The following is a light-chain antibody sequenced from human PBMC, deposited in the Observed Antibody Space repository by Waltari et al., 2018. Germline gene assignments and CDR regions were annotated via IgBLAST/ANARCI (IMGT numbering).Light chain of an antibody. CDR2: AAS. CDR1: QSISNW. CDR3: QQANRFPLT. J-gene: IGKJ5*01. V-gene: IGKV1-12*01. Sequence: DIQMTQSPSSVSASVGDRVTITCRASQSISNWLAWYQQKPGKAPKLLIHAASTLQSGVPSRFSGSGSGTDFTLTITNVQPEDFATYYCQQANRFPLTFGQGTRLEIK.